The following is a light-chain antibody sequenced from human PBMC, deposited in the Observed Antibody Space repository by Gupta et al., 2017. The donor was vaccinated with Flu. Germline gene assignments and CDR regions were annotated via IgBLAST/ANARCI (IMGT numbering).Light chain of an antibody. J-gene: IGKJ3*01. V-gene: IGKV4-1*01. Sequence: DSQMPQSPDSVALPPRHKPTRNCKSSQIVLYSSNNKNYLAWYQQKQGQPPKLLIYWASTRESGVPDRFSGGGSGTDFTLTSSSLQAEDVVVYYCQQYYSTPFTFGPGTKVDIK. CDR1: QIVLYSSNNKNY. CDR2: WAS. CDR3: QQYYSTPFT.